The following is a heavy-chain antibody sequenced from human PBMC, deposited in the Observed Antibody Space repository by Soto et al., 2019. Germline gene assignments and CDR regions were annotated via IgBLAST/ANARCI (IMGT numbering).Heavy chain of an antibody. CDR1: GDSISSGDYY. CDR2: IYYSGRT. V-gene: IGHV4-30-4*01. CDR3: AREHQRQWLLHVGAFEI. D-gene: IGHD6-19*01. J-gene: IGHJ3*02. Sequence: TLSVTCTVSGDSISSGDYYRSWIWQPNGKGLEWIGYIYYSGRTYYNPSLKSRVTISVDTSKKQFSLKLSSGTCADMAAYYYAREHQRQWLLHVGAFEIWGQET.